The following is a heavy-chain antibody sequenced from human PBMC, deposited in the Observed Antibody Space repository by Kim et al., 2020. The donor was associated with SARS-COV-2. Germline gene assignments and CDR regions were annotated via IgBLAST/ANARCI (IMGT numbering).Heavy chain of an antibody. CDR2: IIPIFATP. V-gene: IGHV1-69*13. CDR3: ALWYGELSFDY. J-gene: IGHJ4*02. CDR1: GVTLSSYG. D-gene: IGHD3-10*01. Sequence: SVKVSCKASGVTLSSYGINWVRQAPGQGLEWMGGIIPIFATPNYAQKFQGRVTINADESTSTAYMELSSLGSEDTAVYYCALWYGELSFDYWGQGTLVSVSS.